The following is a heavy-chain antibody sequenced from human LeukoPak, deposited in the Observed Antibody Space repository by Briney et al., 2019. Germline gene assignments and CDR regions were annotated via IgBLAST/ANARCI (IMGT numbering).Heavy chain of an antibody. CDR3: ARDIYRYYFDY. CDR2: ISYDGSNK. V-gene: IGHV3-30*03. CDR1: GFTFSDYG. J-gene: IGHJ4*02. D-gene: IGHD4-11*01. Sequence: GGSLRLSCAASGFTFSDYGIHWVRQPPGKGLEWVAVISYDGSNKYYADFVKGRFTISRDNSKNTLYLQMRSLRVEDTAVYFCARDIYRYYFDYWGQGTLVTVSS.